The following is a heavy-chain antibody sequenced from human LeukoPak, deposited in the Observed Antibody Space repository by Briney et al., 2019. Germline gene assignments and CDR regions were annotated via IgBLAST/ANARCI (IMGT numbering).Heavy chain of an antibody. Sequence: SQTLSLTCTVSGGSISSGSYYWSWIRQPAGKGLEWIGRIYTSGSTNYNPSLKSRVTISVDTSKNQFSLKLGSVTAADTAVYYCARDPSGSYYLSGAFDIWGQGTMVTVSS. J-gene: IGHJ3*02. D-gene: IGHD1-26*01. CDR1: GGSISSGSYY. V-gene: IGHV4-61*02. CDR2: IYTSGST. CDR3: ARDPSGSYYLSGAFDI.